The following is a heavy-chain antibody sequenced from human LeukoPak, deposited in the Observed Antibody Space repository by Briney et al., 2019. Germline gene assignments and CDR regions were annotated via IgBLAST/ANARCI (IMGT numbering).Heavy chain of an antibody. CDR3: AGEYDSSGYYGY. D-gene: IGHD3-22*01. CDR2: ISSSSSTI. CDR1: GFTFSSYS. Sequence: GGSLRLSCSASGFTFSSYSMNWVRQAPGKGLEWVSYISSSSSTIYYADSVKGRFTISRDNAKNSLYLQMNSLRAEDTAVYYCAGEYDSSGYYGYWGQGTLVTVSS. J-gene: IGHJ4*02. V-gene: IGHV3-48*04.